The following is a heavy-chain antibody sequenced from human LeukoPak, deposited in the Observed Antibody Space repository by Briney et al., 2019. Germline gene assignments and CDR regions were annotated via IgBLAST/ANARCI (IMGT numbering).Heavy chain of an antibody. J-gene: IGHJ4*02. CDR1: GFTFSRSW. V-gene: IGHV3-7*01. Sequence: PGGSPRLSCVASGFTFSRSWMEWVRQVPGKGLEWVANIREDGRETYYVDSARGRFTISRDNAKNSLYLQMDRLRVEDTAIYYCAKSLDYWGQGTLVTVPS. CDR3: AKSLDY. CDR2: IREDGRET.